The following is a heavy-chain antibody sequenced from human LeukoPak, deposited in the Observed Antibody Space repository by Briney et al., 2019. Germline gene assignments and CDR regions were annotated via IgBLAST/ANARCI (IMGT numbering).Heavy chain of an antibody. Sequence: SETLSLTCTVSGGSISSYYWSWIRQPPGKGLEWIGYIYYSGSTNYNPSLKSRVTISVDTSKNQFSLKLSSVTAADTAVYYCASDPYSSSWYAYYFDYWGQGTLVTVSS. CDR1: GGSISSYY. CDR3: ASDPYSSSWYAYYFDY. D-gene: IGHD6-13*01. J-gene: IGHJ4*02. V-gene: IGHV4-59*12. CDR2: IYYSGST.